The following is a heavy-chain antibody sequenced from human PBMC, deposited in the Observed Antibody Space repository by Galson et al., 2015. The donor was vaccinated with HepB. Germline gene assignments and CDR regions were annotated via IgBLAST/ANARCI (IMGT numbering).Heavy chain of an antibody. CDR3: ARSPHWSLDS. CDR2: INRDGGEM. D-gene: IGHD1-1*01. Sequence: ALRLSCAASGFTFSDYWRNWVRHAPGKGLEWLASINRDGGEMYYVDSVRGRFTISRDTAKNSLYLQMNSLRAEDTGVYYCARSPHWSLDSWGLGTLVTVSS. J-gene: IGHJ4*02. V-gene: IGHV3-7*01. CDR1: GFTFSDYW.